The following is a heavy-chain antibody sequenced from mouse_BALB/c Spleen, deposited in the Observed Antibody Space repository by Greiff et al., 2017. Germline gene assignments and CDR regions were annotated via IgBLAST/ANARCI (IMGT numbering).Heavy chain of an antibody. D-gene: IGHD2-14*01. J-gene: IGHJ4*01. CDR3: ARGEGVRYAMDY. CDR2: ISDGGSYT. V-gene: IGHV5-4*02. Sequence: EVQLVESGGGLVKPGGSLKLSCAASGFTFSDYYMYWVRQTPEKRLEWVATISDGGSYTYYPDSVKGRFTISRDNAKNNLYLQMSSLKSEDTAMYYCARGEGVRYAMDYWGQGTSVTVSS. CDR1: GFTFSDYY.